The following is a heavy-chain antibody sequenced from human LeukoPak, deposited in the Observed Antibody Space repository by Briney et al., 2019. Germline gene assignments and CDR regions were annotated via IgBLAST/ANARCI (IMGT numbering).Heavy chain of an antibody. D-gene: IGHD3-22*01. CDR1: GCSISSYY. V-gene: IGHV4-59*13. CDR2: IYSSGST. CDR3: ARFTKYDGGGSYLDI. J-gene: IGHJ3*02. Sequence: PSETLSLTCTVSGCSISSYYWSWIRQPPGKGLEWIGHIYSSGSTTDNPSLKSRVTISVDTSKNQFSLRMSSVTAADTAVYYCARFTKYDGGGSYLDIWGQGTMVTVSS.